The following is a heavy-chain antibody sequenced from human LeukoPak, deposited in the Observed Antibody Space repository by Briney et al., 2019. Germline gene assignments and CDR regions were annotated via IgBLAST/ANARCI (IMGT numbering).Heavy chain of an antibody. V-gene: IGHV1-2*02. Sequence: GASPKVSCKASGYTFSDYYIHWVRQAPGQGVQWMGWINPKTGDTNSPQKSQGRVTTTRDTSISTAYMELSRLRSDDTAVYYCARDLSGSYPDYYYYYMDVWG. CDR2: INPKTGDT. CDR1: GYTFSDYY. D-gene: IGHD1-26*01. J-gene: IGHJ6*03. CDR3: ARDLSGSYPDYYYYYMDV.